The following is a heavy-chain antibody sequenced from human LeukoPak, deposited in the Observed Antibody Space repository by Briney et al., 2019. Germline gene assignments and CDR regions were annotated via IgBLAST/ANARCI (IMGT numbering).Heavy chain of an antibody. V-gene: IGHV4-34*01. J-gene: IGHJ4*02. D-gene: IGHD1-26*01. Sequence: PSETLSLTCAVYGGSFSGYYWSWIRQPPGKGLEWIGEINHSGSTNYNPSLKSRVTISVDTSKNQFSLKLSSVTAADTAVYYCARQLVGATLDYWGQGTLVTVSS. CDR3: ARQLVGATLDY. CDR1: GGSFSGYY. CDR2: INHSGST.